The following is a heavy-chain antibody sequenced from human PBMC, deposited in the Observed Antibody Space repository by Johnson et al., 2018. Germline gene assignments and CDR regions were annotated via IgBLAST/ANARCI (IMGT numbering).Heavy chain of an antibody. CDR1: GFTFSVHG. J-gene: IGHJ4*02. CDR2: IYSSGSTL. V-gene: IGHV3-48*02. D-gene: IGHD5-18*01. Sequence: EVQLVESGGGLVQPGGSLRLSCVVSGFTFSVHGMNWVRQAPGKGLEWVSYIYSSGSTLYADSVKGRFTISRENAKNSLFLQMNSLRDEDTAVYYCLGDRDGDADMVHGAHWGQGTRGTVSS. CDR3: LGDRDGDADMVHGAH.